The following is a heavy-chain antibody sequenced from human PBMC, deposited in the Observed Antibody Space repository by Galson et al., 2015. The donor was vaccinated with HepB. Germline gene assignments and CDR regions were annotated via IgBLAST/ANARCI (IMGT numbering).Heavy chain of an antibody. D-gene: IGHD3-22*01. CDR3: ARGTTYYYDSSGGDY. Sequence: SVKVSCKASGHTFTGYAMHWVRQAPGQRLEWMGWINAGNGNTKYSQKFQGRVTITRDTSASTPYMELSSLRSEDTAVYYCARGTTYYYDSSGGDYWGQGTLVTVSS. J-gene: IGHJ4*02. CDR2: INAGNGNT. V-gene: IGHV1-3*01. CDR1: GHTFTGYA.